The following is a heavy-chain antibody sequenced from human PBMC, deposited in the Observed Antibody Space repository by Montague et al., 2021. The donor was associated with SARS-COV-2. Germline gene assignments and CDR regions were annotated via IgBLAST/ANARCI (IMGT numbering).Heavy chain of an antibody. Sequence: SQTLSLTCAVYGGSFSNHYWSWIRQPPGKGLEWIGESNERGITNYNPSLQSRVTISVDTSKNQFSLKLSSVTAANTAGYYCARGVSGSYYNGWFDPWGQGTLVTVSS. J-gene: IGHJ5*02. V-gene: IGHV4-34*01. CDR3: ARGVSGSYYNGWFDP. CDR1: GGSFSNHY. D-gene: IGHD3-10*01. CDR2: SNERGIT.